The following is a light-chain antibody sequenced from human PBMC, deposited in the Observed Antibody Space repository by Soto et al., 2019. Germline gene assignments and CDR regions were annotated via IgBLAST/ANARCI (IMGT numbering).Light chain of an antibody. J-gene: IGLJ3*02. V-gene: IGLV3-21*02. Sequence: SYELTQPPSVSVAPGQTARITCGGNKIGSKSVHWYQQKPGQAPVLVVYDDSDRPSGIPERFSGSNSGNTATLTISRVEAGDEADYYCQVWDSSSDLRWVFGGGTKVTVL. CDR1: KIGSKS. CDR3: QVWDSSSDLRWV. CDR2: DDS.